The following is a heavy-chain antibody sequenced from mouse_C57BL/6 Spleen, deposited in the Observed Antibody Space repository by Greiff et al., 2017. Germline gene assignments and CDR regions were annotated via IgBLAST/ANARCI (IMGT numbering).Heavy chain of an antibody. J-gene: IGHJ2*01. V-gene: IGHV1-18*01. CDR2: INPNNGGT. Sequence: DVKLQESGPELVKPGASVKIPCKASGYTFTDYNMDWVKQSHGKSLEWIGDINPNNGGTIYNQKFKGKATLTVDKSSSTAYMELRSLTSEDTAVYYCARAYYGSRGGFDYWGQGTTLTVSS. D-gene: IGHD1-1*01. CDR1: GYTFTDYN. CDR3: ARAYYGSRGGFDY.